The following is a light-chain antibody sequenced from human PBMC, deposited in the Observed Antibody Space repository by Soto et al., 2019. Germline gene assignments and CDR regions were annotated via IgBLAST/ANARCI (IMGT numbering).Light chain of an antibody. V-gene: IGKV3-20*01. CDR2: GAS. J-gene: IGKJ1*01. CDR3: QQYGSSPRT. Sequence: EIVLTQSPATLSLSAGDRATLSCRASQSVSDNLAWYQQKPGQAPRLLIYGASSRATGIPDRFSGSGSGTDFTLTISRLEPEDFAVYYCQQYGSSPRTFGQGTKVDIK. CDR1: QSVSDN.